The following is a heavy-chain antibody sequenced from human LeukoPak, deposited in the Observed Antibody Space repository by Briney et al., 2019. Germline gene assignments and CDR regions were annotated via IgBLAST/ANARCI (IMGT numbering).Heavy chain of an antibody. CDR1: GGSISSSSYY. Sequence: PSETLSLTCTVSGGSISSSSYYWGWIRQPPGKGLEWIGSIYYSGSTYYNPSLKSRFTISVATSKNQFSLKLSSVTAADTAVYYCASGSGLRYFDWLFQGLYYFDYWGQGTLVTVSS. CDR2: IYYSGST. V-gene: IGHV4-39*07. D-gene: IGHD3-9*01. J-gene: IGHJ4*02. CDR3: ASGSGLRYFDWLFQGLYYFDY.